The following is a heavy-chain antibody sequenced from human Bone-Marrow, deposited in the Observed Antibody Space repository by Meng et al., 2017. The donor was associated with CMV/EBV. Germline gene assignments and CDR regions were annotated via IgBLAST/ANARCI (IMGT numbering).Heavy chain of an antibody. CDR2: ISPSGDDA. CDR3: ARRMTAPGPNVDY. V-gene: IGHV3-23*01. Sequence: ASGFPFSTSFINWVRQAPGKGLEWVSNISPSGDDAYYADSVKGRFTISRDNSKNTLYLQMSSLGAEDTATYYCARRMTAPGPNVDYWGHGTLVTVSS. J-gene: IGHJ4*01. CDR1: GFPFSTSF. D-gene: IGHD6-13*01.